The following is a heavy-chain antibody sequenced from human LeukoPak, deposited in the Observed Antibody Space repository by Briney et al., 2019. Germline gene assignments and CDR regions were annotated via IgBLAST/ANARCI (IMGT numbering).Heavy chain of an antibody. D-gene: IGHD2/OR15-2a*01. CDR2: IYWDDGK. CDR1: GFSLSTSGVG. V-gene: IGHV2-5*02. Sequence: SGPTLVKPTQTLTLTCTFSGFSLSTSGVGVGWIRQPPGKALEWLALIYWDDGKRYSPSLKSRLTITKDTSKNQVVLTMTNMDPVDTATYYCAHLIIRRPASSEFDYWGQGTLVTVSS. CDR3: AHLIIRRPASSEFDY. J-gene: IGHJ4*02.